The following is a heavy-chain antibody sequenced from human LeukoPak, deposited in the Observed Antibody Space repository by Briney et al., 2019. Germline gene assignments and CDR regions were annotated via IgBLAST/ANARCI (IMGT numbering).Heavy chain of an antibody. CDR1: GFTFSRYW. D-gene: IGHD1-26*01. CDR3: ARGGWEQEHLDY. Sequence: PGGSLRLSCAASGFTFSRYWMHWVRQAPGKGLVWVSRINSDGSSRYADSAKGRFTISRDNAKSTLYLQMNSLRAEDTAVYYCARGGWEQEHLDYWGQGTLVTVSS. J-gene: IGHJ4*02. V-gene: IGHV3-74*01. CDR2: INSDGSS.